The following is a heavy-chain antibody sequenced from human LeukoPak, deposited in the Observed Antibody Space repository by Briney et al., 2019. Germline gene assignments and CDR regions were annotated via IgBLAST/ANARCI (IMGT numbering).Heavy chain of an antibody. CDR2: INPNSGGT. V-gene: IGHV1-2*02. CDR3: ARVNPVNPYYYYYGMDV. D-gene: IGHD4-17*01. Sequence: ASVKVSCKTSGYTFTGYYMHWVRQDPGQGLEWMGGINPNSGGTNYAQKFQGRVTMTRDTSISTAYMELSRLRSDDTAVYYCARVNPVNPYYYYYGMDVWGQGTTVTVSS. J-gene: IGHJ6*02. CDR1: GYTFTGYY.